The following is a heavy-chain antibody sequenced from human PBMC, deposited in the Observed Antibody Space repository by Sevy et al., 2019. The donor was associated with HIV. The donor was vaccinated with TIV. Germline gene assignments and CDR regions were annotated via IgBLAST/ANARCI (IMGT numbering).Heavy chain of an antibody. V-gene: IGHV3-9*01. J-gene: IGHJ4*02. Sequence: GGSLRLSCAVSGFTFNDYAMHWVRQAPGKGLEWVSVFSWISDTISYAASVKGRFTFSRDNAQNCLYLQMNSLRADDTAVYYCGKGRWSVLVTTTHFDFCAQGTLVTVSS. D-gene: IGHD2-21*02. CDR2: FSWISDTI. CDR1: GFTFNDYA. CDR3: GKGRWSVLVTTTHFDF.